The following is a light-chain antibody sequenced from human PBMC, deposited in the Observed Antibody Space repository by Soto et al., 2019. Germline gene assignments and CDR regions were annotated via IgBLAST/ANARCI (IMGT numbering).Light chain of an antibody. CDR2: EVS. J-gene: IGLJ1*01. CDR3: SSYAGSNILYV. CDR1: SSDVGGYNY. Sequence: QSVLTQPPSASGSPGQSVTISCTGTSSDVGGYNYVSWYQQHPGKAPKLMIYEVSKRPSGVPDRFSGSKSGNTASLTVSGLQAEDEDDYYCSSYAGSNILYVFGTGTKVTVL. V-gene: IGLV2-8*01.